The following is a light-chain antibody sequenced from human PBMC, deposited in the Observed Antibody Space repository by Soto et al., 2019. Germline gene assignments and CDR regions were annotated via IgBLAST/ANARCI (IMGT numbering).Light chain of an antibody. CDR2: GAS. CDR3: QQSNNWPYT. J-gene: IGKJ2*01. CDR1: QSVSSN. Sequence: EIVMTQSPATLSVSPGERATLSCRASQSVSSNLAWYQQKPGQAPRLLFYGASTRATGVPDRFSGSGSGTDFTLTISSLQSEDFAVYYCQQSNNWPYTFGQGTKLEIK. V-gene: IGKV3-15*01.